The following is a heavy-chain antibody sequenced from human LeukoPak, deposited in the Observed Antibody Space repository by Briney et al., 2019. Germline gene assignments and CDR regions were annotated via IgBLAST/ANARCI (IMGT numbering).Heavy chain of an antibody. CDR1: GLTFSSYA. D-gene: IGHD2-2*01. CDR3: AKGHKGVVVVPAPDY. CDR2: ISGSGGST. V-gene: IGHV3-23*01. Sequence: GGSLRLSCAASGLTFSSYAMSWVRQAPGKGLEWVSAISGSGGSTYYADSVKGRFTISRDNSKNTLYLQMNSLRAEDTAVYYCAKGHKGVVVVPAPDYWGQGTLVTVSS. J-gene: IGHJ4*02.